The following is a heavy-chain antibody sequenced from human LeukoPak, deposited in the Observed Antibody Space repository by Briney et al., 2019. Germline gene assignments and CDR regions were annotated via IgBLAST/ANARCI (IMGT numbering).Heavy chain of an antibody. CDR2: ISYSGANT. Sequence: GGSLRLSCAGSGFTFNSYPMHWVRQAPGKGLEWVSGISYSGANTYYADSVRGRFTISRDNSKNTQYLQMNSLRVEDTALYYCPRGGGDFDFWGQGNMVTVSS. CDR3: PRGGGDFDF. V-gene: IGHV3-23*01. D-gene: IGHD2-15*01. CDR1: GFTFNSYP. J-gene: IGHJ4*02.